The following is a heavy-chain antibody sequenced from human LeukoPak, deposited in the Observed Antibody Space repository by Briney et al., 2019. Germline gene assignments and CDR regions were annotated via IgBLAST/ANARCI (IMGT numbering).Heavy chain of an antibody. CDR3: ARGQRDIVVVTAPYYFDY. CDR2: ISYDGRNT. CDR1: GFSFSSYA. Sequence: GGSLRLSCAAYGFSFSSYAMHWVRQDPGKGLEWEAVISYDGRNTYYADSVKGRFTLSRDNSKNTLYVQMNSLRGEDTAVYYCARGQRDIVVVTAPYYFDYWGQGTLVTVSS. J-gene: IGHJ4*02. D-gene: IGHD2-21*02. V-gene: IGHV3-30*04.